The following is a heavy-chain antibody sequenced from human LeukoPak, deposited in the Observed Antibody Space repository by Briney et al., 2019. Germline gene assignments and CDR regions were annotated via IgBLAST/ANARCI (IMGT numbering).Heavy chain of an antibody. V-gene: IGHV1-18*01. D-gene: IGHD6-19*01. Sequence: PGASVKVSCKASGYTFTSYGISWVRQAPGQGLEWMGWISAYNGNTNYAQRLQGRVTMTTDTSTSTAYMELRSLRSDDTAVYYCARESGGSGWPYNWFDPWGQGTLVTVSS. CDR3: ARESGGSGWPYNWFDP. CDR1: GYTFTSYG. J-gene: IGHJ5*02. CDR2: ISAYNGNT.